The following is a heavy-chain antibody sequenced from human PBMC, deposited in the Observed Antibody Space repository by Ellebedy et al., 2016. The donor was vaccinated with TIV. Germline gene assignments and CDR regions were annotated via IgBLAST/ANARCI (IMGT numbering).Heavy chain of an antibody. V-gene: IGHV1-46*01. J-gene: IGHJ2*01. CDR1: GYTFTSYY. CDR3: TSTLIAADASHFDL. CDR2: INPCGGST. D-gene: IGHD6-13*01. Sequence: AASVKVSCKASGYTFTSYYMHWVRQAPGQGLEWMGIINPCGGSTSYAQKLQGRVTWTRDTSTSTAYMELSSLKPEDTAVYNCTSTLIAADASHFDLWGRGTLVTVSS.